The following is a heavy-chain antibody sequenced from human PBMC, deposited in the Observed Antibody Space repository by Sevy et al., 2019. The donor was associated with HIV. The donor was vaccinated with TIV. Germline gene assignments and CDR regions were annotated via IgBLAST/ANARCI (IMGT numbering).Heavy chain of an antibody. D-gene: IGHD4-17*01. V-gene: IGHV3-23*01. CDR2: ISVSGRGT. Sequence: GGSLRLSCAASGFTFNNYAMSWVRQAPGKGLEWVSTISVSGRGTYYADSVKGRFAISRDNSKNTLFLQLNSLRAEDTAVYYCAKAPVTTRGGNYFDPWGQGTLVTVSS. CDR1: GFTFNNYA. J-gene: IGHJ5*02. CDR3: AKAPVTTRGGNYFDP.